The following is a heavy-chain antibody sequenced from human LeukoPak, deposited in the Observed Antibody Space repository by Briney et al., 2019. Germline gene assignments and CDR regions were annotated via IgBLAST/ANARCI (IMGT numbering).Heavy chain of an antibody. J-gene: IGHJ5*02. V-gene: IGHV4-30-2*01. CDR2: IYHSGTT. D-gene: IGHD6-13*01. Sequence: SQTLSLTCAVSGGSINSGGYSWNWIRQPPGKGLERIGYIYHSGTTYYNPSLKSRVTISVDRSKNQFSLKLSSVTAADTAVYYCARDQSSSWYWFDPWGHGTLVTVSS. CDR1: GGSINSGGYS. CDR3: ARDQSSSWYWFDP.